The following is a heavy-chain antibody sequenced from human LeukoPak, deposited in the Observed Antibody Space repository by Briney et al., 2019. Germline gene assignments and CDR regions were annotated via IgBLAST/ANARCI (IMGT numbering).Heavy chain of an antibody. V-gene: IGHV3-7*01. D-gene: IGHD3-10*01. CDR3: AKDLLPFGELSFDY. CDR1: GFTFSSYW. Sequence: GGSLRLSCVASGFTFSSYWMTWVRQAPGKGLEWVANIKTDGSQIYYVDSVKGRFTISRDNAKNSLYPQMNSLRAEDTAVYYCAKDLLPFGELSFDYWGQGTLVTVSS. J-gene: IGHJ4*02. CDR2: IKTDGSQI.